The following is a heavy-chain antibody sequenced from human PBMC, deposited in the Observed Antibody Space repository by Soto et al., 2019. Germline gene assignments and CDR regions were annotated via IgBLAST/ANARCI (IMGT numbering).Heavy chain of an antibody. CDR3: AKDGNWLDVYFDV. V-gene: IGHV3-33*06. CDR2: VWNDGSNK. J-gene: IGHJ4*02. D-gene: IGHD6-19*01. Sequence: GGSLRLSCTASGFTFRSYAMHWVRQAPGRGLECLAIVWNDGSNKYYAASVKGRFNISRDNSKSTLYLHMTNLRAEDTAVYYCAKDGNWLDVYFDVWGQGTPVTVSS. CDR1: GFTFRSYA.